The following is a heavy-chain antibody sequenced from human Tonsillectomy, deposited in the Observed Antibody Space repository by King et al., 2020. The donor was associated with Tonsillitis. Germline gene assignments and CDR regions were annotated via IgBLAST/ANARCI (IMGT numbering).Heavy chain of an antibody. CDR2: ISSSSTYI. V-gene: IGHV3-21*01. CDR3: ARDWTSAAAGPDYFDY. J-gene: IGHJ4*02. CDR1: GFTFSSYS. D-gene: IGHD6-13*01. Sequence: EVQLVESGGGLVKPGGSLRLSCAASGFTFSSYSMNWVRQAPGKGLEWVSSISSSSTYIYYADSVKGRFTISRDNAKNSLYLQMNSLRAEDTAVYYCARDWTSAAAGPDYFDYWGQGPLVTVSS.